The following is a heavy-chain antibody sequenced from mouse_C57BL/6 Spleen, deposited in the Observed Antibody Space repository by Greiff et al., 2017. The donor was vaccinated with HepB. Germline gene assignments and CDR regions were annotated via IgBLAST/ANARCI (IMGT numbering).Heavy chain of an antibody. D-gene: IGHD2-5*01. V-gene: IGHV1-61*01. CDR2: IYPSDSET. Sequence: VQLQQSGAELVRPGSSVKLSCKASGYTFTSYWMDWVKQRPGQGLEWIGNIYPSDSETHYNQKFKDKATLTVDKSSSTAYMQLSSLTSEDSAVYYCARKDYSNFFAYWGQGTLVTVSA. CDR1: GYTFTSYW. CDR3: ARKDYSNFFAY. J-gene: IGHJ3*01.